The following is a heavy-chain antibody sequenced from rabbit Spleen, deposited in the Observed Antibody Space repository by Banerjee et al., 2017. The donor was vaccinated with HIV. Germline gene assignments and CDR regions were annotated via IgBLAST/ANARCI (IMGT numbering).Heavy chain of an antibody. D-gene: IGHD6-1*01. CDR2: IYTGSSGSP. V-gene: IGHV1S45*01. CDR3: AREDYSYDYLGYFEPTYYNL. J-gene: IGHJ4*01. Sequence: QQQLEESGGGVVKPGGSLTLTCKASGFDLSSNEMCWGRQAPGKGLELSACIYTGSSGSPHYASWAKARFTNSRSSSTTVTLQMTSLTAADTATYFCAREDYSYDYLGYFEPTYYNLWGPGTLVTVS. CDR1: GFDLSSNE.